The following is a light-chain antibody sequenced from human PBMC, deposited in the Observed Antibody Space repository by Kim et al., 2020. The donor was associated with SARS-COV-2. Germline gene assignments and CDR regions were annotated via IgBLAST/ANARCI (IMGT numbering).Light chain of an antibody. CDR2: RNN. J-gene: IGLJ3*02. CDR3: AAWDDSLSVNWV. Sequence: RVTIYVSESRSNIGSNYVYWYQQLPGTAPKLLIYRNNQRPSGVPDRFSGFKSGTSASLAISGLRSEDEANYYCAAWDDSLSVNWVFGGGTQLTVL. V-gene: IGLV1-47*01. CDR1: RSNIGSNY.